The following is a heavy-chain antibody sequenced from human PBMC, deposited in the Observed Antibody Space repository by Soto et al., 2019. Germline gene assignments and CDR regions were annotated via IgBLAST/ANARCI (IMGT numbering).Heavy chain of an antibody. CDR3: AHRRRSSSWSPLTFDY. J-gene: IGHJ4*02. D-gene: IGHD6-13*01. CDR2: IYWDDDK. V-gene: IGHV2-5*02. Sequence: QITLKESGPTLVKPTQTLTLTCTFSGFSLSTSGVGVGWIRQPPGKALEWLALIYWDDDKRYSPSLKTRLTITKDTSKNQVVLTMTNMDPVDTATYYCAHRRRSSSWSPLTFDYWGQGTLVTVSS. CDR1: GFSLSTSGVG.